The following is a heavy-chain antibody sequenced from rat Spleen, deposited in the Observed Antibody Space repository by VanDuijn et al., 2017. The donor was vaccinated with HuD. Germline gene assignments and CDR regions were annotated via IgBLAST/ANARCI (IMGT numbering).Heavy chain of an antibody. J-gene: IGHJ1*01. CDR1: AFSLSTYG. CDR3: ARGYPNWYFDF. V-gene: IGHV2S61*01. Sequence: QVQLKESGPGLVQPSQTLSLTCTVSAFSLSTYGVFWVRQPPGKGLDWMGVIWGTGETQYNSALKSRLSIGRDTSKGQVFLKMNNLQNEDQAMYFCARGYPNWYFDFWGPGTMVTVSS. CDR2: IWGTGET. D-gene: IGHD1-11*01.